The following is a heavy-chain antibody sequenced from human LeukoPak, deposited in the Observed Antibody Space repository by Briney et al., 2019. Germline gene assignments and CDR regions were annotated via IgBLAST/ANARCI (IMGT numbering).Heavy chain of an antibody. Sequence: GGSLRLSCAASGFTFSSYAMGWVRQAPGKGLEWVSTISGSGGSTYYADSVKGRFTTSRDNSKNTLYLQMSSLRAEDTAVYYCVRNIAAAWWYWGQGTLVTVSS. CDR2: ISGSGGST. J-gene: IGHJ4*02. CDR1: GFTFSSYA. V-gene: IGHV3-23*01. CDR3: VRNIAAAWWY. D-gene: IGHD6-13*01.